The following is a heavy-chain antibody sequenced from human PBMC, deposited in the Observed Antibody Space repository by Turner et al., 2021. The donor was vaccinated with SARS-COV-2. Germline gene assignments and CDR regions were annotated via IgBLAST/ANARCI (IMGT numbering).Heavy chain of an antibody. V-gene: IGHV3-21*01. D-gene: IGHD2-2*01. CDR3: ARDHRPVVVPAAKRAGSYYYGMDV. CDR1: GFTFSSHS. J-gene: IGHJ6*02. Sequence: EVQLVESGGGLVKPGGSLRLSCAASGFTFSSHSMNWVRLAPGKELEWVSSISSSSSYIYYADSVKGRFTISRDNAKNSLYLQMNSLRAEDTSVYYCARDHRPVVVPAAKRAGSYYYGMDVWGQGTTVTVSS. CDR2: ISSSSSYI.